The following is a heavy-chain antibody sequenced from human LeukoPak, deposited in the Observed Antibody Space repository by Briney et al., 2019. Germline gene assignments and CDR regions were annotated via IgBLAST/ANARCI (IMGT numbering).Heavy chain of an antibody. CDR1: GFTFDDYA. D-gene: IGHD4-17*01. CDR2: ISWNSGSI. J-gene: IGHJ4*02. V-gene: IGHV3-9*01. Sequence: GRSLRLSCAASGFTFDDYAMPWVRQAPGKGLEWVSGISWNSGSIGYADSVKGRFTISRDNAKNSLYLQMNSLRAEDTALYYCAKVGAIAKGSYYFDYWGQGTLVTVSS. CDR3: AKVGAIAKGSYYFDY.